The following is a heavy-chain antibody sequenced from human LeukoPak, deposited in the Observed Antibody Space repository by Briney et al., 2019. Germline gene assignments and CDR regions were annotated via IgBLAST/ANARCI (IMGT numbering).Heavy chain of an antibody. V-gene: IGHV3-53*01. CDR3: VRYDSSGN. Sequence: GSLRLSCAASGFTFSSYWMSWVRQAPGKGLEWVSVTRSDGRTSYGDSVKGRFIISRDNSKNTVYLQMNSLRAEDTAVYYCVRYDSSGNWGQGTLVTVSS. D-gene: IGHD3-22*01. J-gene: IGHJ4*02. CDR1: GFTFSSYW. CDR2: TRSDGRT.